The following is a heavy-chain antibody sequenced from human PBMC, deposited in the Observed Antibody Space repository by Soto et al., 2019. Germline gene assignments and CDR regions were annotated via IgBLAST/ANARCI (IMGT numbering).Heavy chain of an antibody. J-gene: IGHJ5*01. Sequence: SETLALTCTVSGGSISSGDFYWSWIRQPPGKNLEWIGYIYYSGTTYYNPSLKSRVTISVDVSKNQFSLKLTSVTAADTAVYYCAREDCTTTRCPSFDSWGQGPLV. CDR2: IYYSGTT. CDR1: GGSISSGDFY. V-gene: IGHV4-30-4*01. D-gene: IGHD2-2*01. CDR3: AREDCTTTRCPSFDS.